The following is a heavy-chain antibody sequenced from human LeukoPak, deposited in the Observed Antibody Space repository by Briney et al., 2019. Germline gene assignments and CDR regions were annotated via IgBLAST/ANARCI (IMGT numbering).Heavy chain of an antibody. CDR1: GGSISSSSYY. CDR2: IYYSGST. V-gene: IGHV4-39*07. J-gene: IGHJ5*02. CDR3: ARLSSFTSFGVVIDNWFDP. D-gene: IGHD3-3*01. Sequence: SETLCLTCTVSGGSISSSSYYWGWIRQPPGKGLEWVGRIYYSGSTYYNPSLKSRVTISVDTSKNQFSLKLSSVTAADTAVYYCARLSSFTSFGVVIDNWFDPWGQGTLVTVSS.